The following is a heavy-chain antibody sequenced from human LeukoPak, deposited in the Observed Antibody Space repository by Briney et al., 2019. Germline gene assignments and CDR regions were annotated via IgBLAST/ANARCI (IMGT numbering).Heavy chain of an antibody. V-gene: IGHV3-33*08. CDR2: IWSDGSNK. J-gene: IGHJ4*02. Sequence: PGGSLRLSCAASGFTFSNHAMNWVRQAPGKGLEWVAFIWSDGSNKYYADSVKGRFTISRDNSEDTLYLQMNSLRVEDTAVYYCARDPAGSGFAFDSWGQGALVTVSS. CDR1: GFTFSNHA. D-gene: IGHD1-1*01. CDR3: ARDPAGSGFAFDS.